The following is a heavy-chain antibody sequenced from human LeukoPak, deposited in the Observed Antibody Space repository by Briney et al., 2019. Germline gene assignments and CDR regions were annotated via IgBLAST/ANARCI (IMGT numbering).Heavy chain of an antibody. CDR3: ARRLRATATCWFDP. V-gene: IGHV4-34*01. D-gene: IGHD1-26*01. CDR2: INHSGST. J-gene: IGHJ5*02. Sequence: GSLRLSCEASGFTFNTYSMNWARQAPGKGLEWIGEINHSGSTNYNPSLKSRVTISVDTSKNQFSLKLSSVTAADTAVYYCARRLRATATCWFDPWGQGTLVTVSS. CDR1: GFTFNTYS.